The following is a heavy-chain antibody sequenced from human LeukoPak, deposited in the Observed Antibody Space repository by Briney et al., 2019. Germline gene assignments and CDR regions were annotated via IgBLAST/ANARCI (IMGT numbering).Heavy chain of an antibody. CDR3: ARGHTQWLGHDAFDI. CDR1: GFTFDDYW. D-gene: IGHD6-19*01. J-gene: IGHJ3*02. CDR2: ISSSSSTI. Sequence: PGGSLRLSCGASGFTFDDYWMSWVRQAPGQGLEWVSYISSSSSTIYYADSVKGRFTISRDNAKNSLYLQMNSLRAEDTAVYYCARGHTQWLGHDAFDIWGQGTMVTVSS. V-gene: IGHV3-48*01.